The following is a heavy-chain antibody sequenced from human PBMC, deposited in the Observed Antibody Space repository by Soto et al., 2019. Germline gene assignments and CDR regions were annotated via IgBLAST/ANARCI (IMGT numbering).Heavy chain of an antibody. CDR2: INPSGDST. V-gene: IGHV1-46*01. Sequence: ASVKVSCKGAGYTFSNYYMHWVRQAPGQGLEWMGIINPSGDSTSYAQEFQGRVTMTRETSTSTLYMELSSLRSEDTAVYYCARATRSGSPHFDHWGQGTLVTDSS. D-gene: IGHD5-12*01. CDR3: ARATRSGSPHFDH. CDR1: GYTFSNYY. J-gene: IGHJ4*02.